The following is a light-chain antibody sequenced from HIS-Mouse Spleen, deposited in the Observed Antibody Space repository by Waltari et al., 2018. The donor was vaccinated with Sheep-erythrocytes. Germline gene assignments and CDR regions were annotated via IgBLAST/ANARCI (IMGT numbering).Light chain of an antibody. CDR1: SSDVGGYNY. J-gene: IGLJ1*01. V-gene: IGLV2-11*01. CDR2: DVS. Sequence: QSALTQPRSVSGSPGQSVTISCTVTSSDVGGYNYVSWYQQHPGKAPKLMIYDVSKLPSGVPDRFSGSKSGNTASLTISGLQAEDEADYYCCSYAGSYNHVFATGTKVTVL. CDR3: CSYAGSYNHV.